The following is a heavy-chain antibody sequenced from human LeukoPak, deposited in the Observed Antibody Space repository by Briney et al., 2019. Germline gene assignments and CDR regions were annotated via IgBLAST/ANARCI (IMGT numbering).Heavy chain of an antibody. CDR1: GGSISSSGYY. CDR3: ARSSGTGTSSY. Sequence: SETLSLTCTVSGGSISSSGYYWGWIRQPPGKGLECIGSIYYGRSPYFNPSLESRATISVDTSKNHFSLKMSSVTAADTAVYYCARSSGTGTSSYWGQGTLVTVPS. V-gene: IGHV4-39*02. J-gene: IGHJ4*02. CDR2: IYYGRSP. D-gene: IGHD6-25*01.